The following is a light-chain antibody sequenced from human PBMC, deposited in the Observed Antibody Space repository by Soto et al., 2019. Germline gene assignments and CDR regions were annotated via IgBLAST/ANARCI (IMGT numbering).Light chain of an antibody. CDR1: SSDVGEYKY. V-gene: IGLV2-14*03. CDR2: DVS. J-gene: IGLJ1*01. CDR3: SAYTARIALYV. Sequence: QSLLTQPAAVSGAAGPSITISCTEISSDVGEYKYVSLYQQPPGTAPKLVTYDVSNRPSAVSTRFSGSKSGSTASLITFRREAEDGPDYYCSAYTARIALYVFGAWTKVTVL.